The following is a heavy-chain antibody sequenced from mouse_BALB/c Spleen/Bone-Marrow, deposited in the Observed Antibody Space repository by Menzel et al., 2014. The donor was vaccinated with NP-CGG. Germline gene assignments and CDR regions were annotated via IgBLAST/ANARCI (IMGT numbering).Heavy chain of an antibody. V-gene: IGHV5-12-1*01. CDR1: GFAFSRYD. CDR3: VRHKNYYAMDY. J-gene: IGHJ4*01. CDR2: ITNGGDNT. Sequence: EVKLVESGGGLVKPGGSLKLSCAASGFAFSRYDMSWVRQTPEKRLEWVAYITNGGDNTYYSDTVKGRFTISRDNAKNTLYLQMSSLKSEDTAMYYCVRHKNYYAMDYWGQGTSVTVSS.